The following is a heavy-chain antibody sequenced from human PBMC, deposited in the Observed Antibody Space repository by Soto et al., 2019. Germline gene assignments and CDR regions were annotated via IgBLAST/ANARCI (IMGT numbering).Heavy chain of an antibody. D-gene: IGHD6-19*01. CDR1: GFTFDDYA. V-gene: IGHV3-9*01. Sequence: EVQLVESGGGLVQPGRSLRLSCAASGFTFDDYAMHWVRQAPGKGLEWVSGISWNSGSIGYADSVRGRFTISRDNAKNSLYLQMNSLRAEDTALYYCAKDFSSGWGPHPETPFDYWGQGTLVTVSS. CDR2: ISWNSGSI. J-gene: IGHJ4*02. CDR3: AKDFSSGWGPHPETPFDY.